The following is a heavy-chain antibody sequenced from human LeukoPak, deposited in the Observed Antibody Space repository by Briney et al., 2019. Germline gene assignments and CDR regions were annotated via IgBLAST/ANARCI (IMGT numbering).Heavy chain of an antibody. CDR1: GYTFTVYY. Sequence: ASVKVSCKVSGYTFTVYYMHWVRQAPGQGLEWLGWINPNSGGTNYAQNFKGRVTMTRDTSISTAYMELSRLRSDDTAVYYCARDQGHGGNSWDYWGQGTLVTVSS. CDR2: INPNSGGT. CDR3: ARDQGHGGNSWDY. J-gene: IGHJ4*02. D-gene: IGHD4-23*01. V-gene: IGHV1-2*02.